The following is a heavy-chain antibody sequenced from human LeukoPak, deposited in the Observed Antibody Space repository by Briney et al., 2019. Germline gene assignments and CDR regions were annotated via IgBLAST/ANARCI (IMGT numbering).Heavy chain of an antibody. D-gene: IGHD3-10*01. J-gene: IGHJ4*02. Sequence: PGRSLRLSCAASGFTFSGYGMHWVRLAPGQGLEWVAVISYDGSQKHYADSVQGRFTISRDNSRNTVYLQMNGLRDEDTAIYYCAKDRGFSYASGSSELDYWGQGTPVTVSS. CDR1: GFTFSGYG. CDR2: ISYDGSQK. CDR3: AKDRGFSYASGSSELDY. V-gene: IGHV3-30*18.